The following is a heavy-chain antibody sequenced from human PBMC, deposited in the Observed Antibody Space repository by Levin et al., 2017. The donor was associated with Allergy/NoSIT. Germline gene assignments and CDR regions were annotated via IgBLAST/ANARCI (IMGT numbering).Heavy chain of an antibody. CDR2: ISYDGSRK. J-gene: IGHJ6*02. Sequence: GESLKISCAVSGFTFSSYGIHWVRQAPGKGLEWVAVISYDGSRKHYGDSVQGRFTISRDNSKNTLSLQMNSLRPEDTAVYYCVKDLRLEAYGMDVWGQGTTVIVSS. V-gene: IGHV3-30*18. CDR1: GFTFSSYG. CDR3: VKDLRLEAYGMDV. D-gene: IGHD3-3*01.